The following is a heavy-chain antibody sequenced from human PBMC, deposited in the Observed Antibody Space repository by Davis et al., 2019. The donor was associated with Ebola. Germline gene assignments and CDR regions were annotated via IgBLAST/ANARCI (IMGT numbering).Heavy chain of an antibody. D-gene: IGHD5-18*01. CDR3: ATGGYSYGLDY. CDR2: ISYGGRT. V-gene: IGHV4-31*03. CDR1: GTSMSSGGYY. Sequence: MPSETLSLTCTVSGTSMSSGGYYWTWIRQHPGRGLEWIGYISYGGRTSYNPSLKSRVTISVDTSKNQFSLKLSSVTAADTAVYYCATGGYSYGLDYWGQGTLVTVSS. J-gene: IGHJ4*02.